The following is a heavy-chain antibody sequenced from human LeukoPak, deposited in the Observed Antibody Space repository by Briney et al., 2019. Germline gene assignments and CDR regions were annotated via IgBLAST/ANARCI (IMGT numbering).Heavy chain of an antibody. J-gene: IGHJ4*02. V-gene: IGHV3-30-3*01. CDR3: VLGDGYNTGWGFDY. Sequence: PGGSLRLSCAASGFTFSSYTMNWVRQAPGKGLGWVALISYDGSNKFYADSVKGRFSIFRDKSKNTLYLQMNSLRAEDTAVYYCVLGDGYNTGWGFDYWGQGTLVTVSS. CDR1: GFTFSSYT. D-gene: IGHD3-10*01. CDR2: ISYDGSNK.